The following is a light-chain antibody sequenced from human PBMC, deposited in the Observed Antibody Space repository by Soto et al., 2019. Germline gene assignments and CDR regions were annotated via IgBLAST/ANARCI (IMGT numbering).Light chain of an antibody. J-gene: IGKJ3*01. Sequence: GDRVTITCRASQTIRNYLAWYQQKPGKAPRLLIYAASNLQSGVPSRFSGSGSGTEFTLTISSLQPEDFATYFCQQVYSYPFTFGPGTKVDIK. CDR3: QQVYSYPFT. CDR2: AAS. CDR1: QTIRNY. V-gene: IGKV1-9*01.